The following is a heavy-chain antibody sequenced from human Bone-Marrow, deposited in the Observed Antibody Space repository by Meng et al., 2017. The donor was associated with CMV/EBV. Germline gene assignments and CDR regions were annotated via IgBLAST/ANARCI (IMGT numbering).Heavy chain of an antibody. Sequence: GESLKISCAASGFTFSSYAMHWVRQAPGKGLEWVAVISYDGSNKYCADSVKGRFTIYRDNSKNTLYLQMNSLRAEDTAVYYCARRRVPYYFDYWGQGTLVTVSS. V-gene: IGHV3-30-3*01. CDR3: ARRRVPYYFDY. J-gene: IGHJ4*02. CDR1: GFTFSSYA. CDR2: ISYDGSNK. D-gene: IGHD5/OR15-5a*01.